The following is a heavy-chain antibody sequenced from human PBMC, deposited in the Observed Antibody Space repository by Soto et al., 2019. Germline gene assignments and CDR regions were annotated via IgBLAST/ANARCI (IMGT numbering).Heavy chain of an antibody. CDR2: IYHSGST. Sequence: SETLSLTCAVSGYSISSGYYWGWIRQPPGKGLEWIGSIYHSGSTYYNPFLKSRVTISVDTSKNQFSLKLSSVTAADTAVYYCAREGAVDTGMGGDFDYWGQGTLVTVSS. V-gene: IGHV4-38-2*02. J-gene: IGHJ4*02. D-gene: IGHD5-18*01. CDR3: AREGAVDTGMGGDFDY. CDR1: GYSISSGYY.